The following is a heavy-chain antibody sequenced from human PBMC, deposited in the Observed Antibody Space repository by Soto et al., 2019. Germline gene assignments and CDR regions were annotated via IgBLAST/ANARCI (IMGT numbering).Heavy chain of an antibody. CDR2: ISGSGGST. CDR1: GVTFSSYA. CDR3: ANQGDIVLMVYAHDAFDI. Sequence: QPGGALRLSCTASGVTFSSYAMSWVRQAPGKGLEWVSAISGSGGSTYYADSVKGRFTISRDNSKNTLYLQMNSLRAEDTAVYYCANQGDIVLMVYAHDAFDIWGQGTMVTVSS. D-gene: IGHD2-8*01. V-gene: IGHV3-23*01. J-gene: IGHJ3*02.